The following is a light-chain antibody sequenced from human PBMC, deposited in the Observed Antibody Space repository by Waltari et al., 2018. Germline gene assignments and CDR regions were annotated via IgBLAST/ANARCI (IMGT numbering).Light chain of an antibody. J-gene: IGLJ3*02. CDR2: EDN. Sequence: NFMLTQPHSVSESPGKTVTISCTRSSGTLASNYVPWYQHRPGSAPTTVIYEDNERPSGVPDRFSGSIDSSSNSASLTISGLKTEDEADYFCQSYDSSNQGVFGGGTKLTVL. CDR3: QSYDSSNQGV. CDR1: SGTLASNY. V-gene: IGLV6-57*04.